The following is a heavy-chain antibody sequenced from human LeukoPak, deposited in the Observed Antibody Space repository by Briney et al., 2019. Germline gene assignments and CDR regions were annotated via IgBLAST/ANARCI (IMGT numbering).Heavy chain of an antibody. D-gene: IGHD3-22*01. CDR3: AREVEYYDSSGYYDVPSAFDY. J-gene: IGHJ4*02. CDR1: GGSISSGGYY. V-gene: IGHV4-31*03. Sequence: SETLSLTCTVSGGSISSGGYYWSWIRQHPGKGLEWIGYIYYSGSTYYNPSLKSRVTISVDTSKNQFSLKLSSVTAADTAVYYCAREVEYYDSSGYYDVPSAFDYWGPGTLVTVSS. CDR2: IYYSGST.